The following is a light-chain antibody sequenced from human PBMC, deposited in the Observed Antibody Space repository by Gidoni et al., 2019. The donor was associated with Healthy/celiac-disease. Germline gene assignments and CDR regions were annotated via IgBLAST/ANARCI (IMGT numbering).Light chain of an antibody. CDR2: DAS. J-gene: IGKJ5*01. CDR1: QSVSSY. Sequence: EIVLTQSPATLSLSPGERATLSCRASQSVSSYLAWYQQKPGQAPRLLIYDASNRATGSPARFSGSGSGTDFTLNISSLEPEDFAVYYCQQRSNWPTFGQGTRLEIK. V-gene: IGKV3-11*01. CDR3: QQRSNWPT.